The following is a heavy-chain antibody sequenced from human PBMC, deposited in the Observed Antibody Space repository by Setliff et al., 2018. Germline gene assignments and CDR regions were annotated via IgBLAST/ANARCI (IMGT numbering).Heavy chain of an antibody. CDR1: GGSFSGYY. CDR3: ARHASPYSSGWYSMAAWFDP. CDR2: INHSGST. D-gene: IGHD6-19*01. Sequence: PSETLSLTCAVYGGSFSGYYWSWIRQPPGKGLEWSGEINHSGSTNYNPSLKSRVTISVDTSKNQSSLKLSSVTAADTAVYHCARHASPYSSGWYSMAAWFDPWGQGTLVTVSS. J-gene: IGHJ5*02. V-gene: IGHV4-34*01.